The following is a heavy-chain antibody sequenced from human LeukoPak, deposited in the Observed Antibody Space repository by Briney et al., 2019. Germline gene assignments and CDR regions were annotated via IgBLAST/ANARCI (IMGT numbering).Heavy chain of an antibody. CDR3: AKRIATAGKHYFDN. Sequence: PGGSLRLSCAAPGFTFSSYSMNWVRQAPGKGLEWVSYISSSSSTIHYADSVKGRFTISRDNAKNSLYLQMNSLRAEDTAVYYCAKRIATAGKHYFDNWGQGTLVTVSS. CDR1: GFTFSSYS. J-gene: IGHJ4*02. D-gene: IGHD6-13*01. CDR2: ISSSSSTI. V-gene: IGHV3-48*01.